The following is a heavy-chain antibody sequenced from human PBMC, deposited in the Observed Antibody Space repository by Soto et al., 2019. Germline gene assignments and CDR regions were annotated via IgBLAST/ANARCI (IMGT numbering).Heavy chain of an antibody. CDR2: IYPGDSDT. J-gene: IGHJ4*02. CDR3: ARRRSSGWFAFDY. D-gene: IGHD6-19*01. CDR1: GYSSTNYW. V-gene: IGHV5-51*01. Sequence: PVESLKISCNDSGYSSTNYWIGWVRQMPGKGLEWMGIIYPGDSDTRYSPSFRGQVTISADKSIRTACLQWSSLKASDTAMYYCARRRSSGWFAFDYWGQGTLVTVSS.